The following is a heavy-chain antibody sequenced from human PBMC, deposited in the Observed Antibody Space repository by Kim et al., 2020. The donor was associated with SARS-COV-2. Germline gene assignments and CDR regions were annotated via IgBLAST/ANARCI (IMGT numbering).Heavy chain of an antibody. CDR3: ASLSVGATNPYYYSYGMDV. CDR2: IFYSGST. D-gene: IGHD1-26*01. V-gene: IGHV4-39*01. CDR1: GGSISITTYY. J-gene: IGHJ6*02. Sequence: SETLSLTCSVSGGSISITTYYWGWIRQPPGKGLEWIGNIFYSGSTYYNPSLKSRVTVSLDTSKNQFSLRLSSVTAADTAVYYCASLSVGATNPYYYSYGMDVWGQGTTVTVSS.